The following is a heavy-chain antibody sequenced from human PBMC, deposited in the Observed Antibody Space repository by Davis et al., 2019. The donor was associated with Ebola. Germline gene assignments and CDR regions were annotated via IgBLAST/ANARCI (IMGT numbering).Heavy chain of an antibody. CDR1: RFTFSIYS. CDR3: ARGYYYMDV. J-gene: IGHJ6*03. Sequence: PGGSLRLSCEASRFTFSIYSMSWVRQAPGKGLECVANIKQDGSEKYYVDSVKGRFNISRDNAKNSLYLQINSLSAEDTAVYYCARGYYYMDVWGKGTTVTVSS. CDR2: IKQDGSEK. V-gene: IGHV3-7*03.